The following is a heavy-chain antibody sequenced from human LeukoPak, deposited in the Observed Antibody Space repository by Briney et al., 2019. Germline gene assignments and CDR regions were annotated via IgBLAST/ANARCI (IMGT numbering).Heavy chain of an antibody. J-gene: IGHJ4*02. CDR3: ARVRGWYMYYFDY. CDR2: IYYSGGT. Sequence: SQTLSLTCTVSGGSISSGGYYWSWIRQHPGKGLEWIGYIYYSGGTYYNPSLKSRVTISVDTSKNQFSLKLSSVTAADTAVYYCARVRGWYMYYFDYWGQGTLVTVSS. D-gene: IGHD6-19*01. V-gene: IGHV4-31*03. CDR1: GGSISSGGYY.